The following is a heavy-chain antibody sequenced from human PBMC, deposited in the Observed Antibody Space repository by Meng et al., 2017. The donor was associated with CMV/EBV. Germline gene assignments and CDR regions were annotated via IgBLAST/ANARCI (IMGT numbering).Heavy chain of an antibody. CDR2: ISSSSSYI. J-gene: IGHJ6*02. V-gene: IGHV3-21*01. CDR1: GFTFSSYS. Sequence: GESLKISCAASGFTFSSYSMNWVRQAPGKGLEWVSSISSSSSYIYYADSVKGRFTISRDNAKNSLYLQMNSLRAEDTAVYYCARDLSNYDILTGYQYYYYGMDVWGQGTTVPSP. CDR3: ARDLSNYDILTGYQYYYYGMDV. D-gene: IGHD3-9*01.